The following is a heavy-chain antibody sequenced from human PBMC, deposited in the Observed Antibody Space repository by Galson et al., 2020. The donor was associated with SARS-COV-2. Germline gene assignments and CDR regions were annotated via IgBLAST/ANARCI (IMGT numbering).Heavy chain of an antibody. CDR2: IYYSGST. D-gene: IGHD3-22*01. Sequence: SETLSLTCTVSGDSISSGGYYWSWIRQHPGKGLEWIGYIYYSGSTYYNPSLKSRVTISVDTSKNQFSLKLSSVTAADTAVYYCARAPTMIVVVIDAFDIWGQGTMVTVSS. CDR3: ARAPTMIVVVIDAFDI. CDR1: GDSISSGGYY. V-gene: IGHV4-31*03. J-gene: IGHJ3*02.